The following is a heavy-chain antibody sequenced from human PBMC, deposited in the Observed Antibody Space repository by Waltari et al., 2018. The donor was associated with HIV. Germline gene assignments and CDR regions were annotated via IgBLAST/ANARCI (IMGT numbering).Heavy chain of an antibody. CDR2: ISGSGGST. CDR1: GFTFSSYA. J-gene: IGHJ6*02. Sequence: EVQLLESGGGLVQPGGSLRLSCAASGFTFSSYAMSWVRQAPGKGLEWVSAISGSGGSTDYADTVKGRFTISRDNSKNTLYLQMNSLRAEDTAVYDCATTPRGCSSASCYTRYYYGMDVWGQGTTVTVSS. D-gene: IGHD2-2*02. CDR3: ATTPRGCSSASCYTRYYYGMDV. V-gene: IGHV3-23*01.